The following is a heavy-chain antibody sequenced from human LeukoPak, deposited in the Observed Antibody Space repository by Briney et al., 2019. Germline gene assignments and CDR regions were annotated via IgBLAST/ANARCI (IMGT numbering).Heavy chain of an antibody. CDR2: ISYDGNNK. V-gene: IGHV3-30*18. J-gene: IGHJ5*02. CDR1: GFTFSSYG. CDR3: AKDRVAGWFDP. D-gene: IGHD5-24*01. Sequence: GGSLRLSCAASGFTFSSYGMHWVRQAPGKGLEWVAVISYDGNNKYYADSVKGRFTISRDNSKNTLYLQMNSLRAEDTAVYYCAKDRVAGWFDPWGQGTLVTVSS.